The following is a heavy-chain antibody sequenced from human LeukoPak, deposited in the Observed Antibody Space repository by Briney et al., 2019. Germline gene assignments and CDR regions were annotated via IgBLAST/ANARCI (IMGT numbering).Heavy chain of an antibody. CDR1: GSTFTTYG. Sequence: GGSLRLSCAASGSTFTTYGMHWVRQAPGKGLEWVAIIWYDGSNKYYADSVKGRFTISRDNSKNTLYLQMNSLRAEDTAVYYCARSYYSSTPYFDYWGQGTLVTVSS. V-gene: IGHV3-33*01. D-gene: IGHD3-10*01. CDR3: ARSYYSSTPYFDY. CDR2: IWYDGSNK. J-gene: IGHJ4*02.